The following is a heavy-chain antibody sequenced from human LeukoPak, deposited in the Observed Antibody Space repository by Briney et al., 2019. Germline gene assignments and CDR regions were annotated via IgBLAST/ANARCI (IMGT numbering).Heavy chain of an antibody. CDR2: ISAYSGNT. CDR1: GYTFTSYG. V-gene: IGHV1-18*01. D-gene: IGHD2-2*01. J-gene: IGHJ6*02. Sequence: GASVKVSCKASGYTFTSYGISWVRQAPGQGLEWMGWISAYSGNTNYAQKLQGRVTMATDTSTSTAYMELRSLRSDDTAVYYCAAFIVVVPAGPGDKNYYYGMDVWGQGTTVTVSS. CDR3: AAFIVVVPAGPGDKNYYYGMDV.